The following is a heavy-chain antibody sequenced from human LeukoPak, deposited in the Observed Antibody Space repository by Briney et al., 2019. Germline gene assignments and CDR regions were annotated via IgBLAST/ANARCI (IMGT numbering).Heavy chain of an antibody. CDR2: IYYSGST. D-gene: IGHD3-22*01. CDR1: GGSISSGSYY. CDR3: ARVVGYDSSGHYNGYFQH. V-gene: IGHV4-39*02. J-gene: IGHJ1*01. Sequence: PSETLSLTCTVSGGSISSGSYYWGWIRQPPGKGLEWIGTIYYSGSTFYNPSFESRVAISVDTSQNHFSLRLSSVTAADTAVYYCARVVGYDSSGHYNGYFQHWGQGTLVTVSS.